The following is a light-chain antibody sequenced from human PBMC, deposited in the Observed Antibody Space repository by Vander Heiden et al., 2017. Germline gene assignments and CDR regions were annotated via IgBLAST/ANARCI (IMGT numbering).Light chain of an antibody. CDR3: QSYDSSLSGSV. CDR2: GNS. V-gene: IGLV1-40*01. J-gene: IGLJ2*01. Sequence: QSVLTPPPSVSGAPGPRVTISCTGSSSNIGAGYDVDWYQQLPGTAPKLLIYGNSNRPSGVPDRFSGSKSGTSASLASTGLQAEDEADYYCQSYDSSLSGSVFGGGTKLTVL. CDR1: SSNIGAGYD.